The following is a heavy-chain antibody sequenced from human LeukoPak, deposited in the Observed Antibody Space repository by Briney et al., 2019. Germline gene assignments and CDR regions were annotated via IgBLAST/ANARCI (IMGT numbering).Heavy chain of an antibody. CDR3: ARAPTGNDDAFDI. CDR1: GGSISSSNYY. J-gene: IGHJ3*02. Sequence: SETLSLTCIVSGGSISSSNYYWGWIRQPPGKGLEWIGSIYYSGSTYFNPSLKSRVTMSVDTSKNQFSLKLSSVTAADTAVYYCARAPTGNDDAFDIWGQGTMVTVSS. CDR2: IYYSGST. V-gene: IGHV4-39*07. D-gene: IGHD1-1*01.